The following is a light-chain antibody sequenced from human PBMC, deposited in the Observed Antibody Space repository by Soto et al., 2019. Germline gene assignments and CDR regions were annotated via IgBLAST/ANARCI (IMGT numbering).Light chain of an antibody. CDR1: QSVSSY. V-gene: IGKV3-11*01. CDR3: QQRSNWPPMFP. J-gene: IGKJ3*01. CDR2: DAS. Sequence: EIVLTQSPATLSLSPGERATLSCRASQSVSSYLAWYQQKPGQAPRLLIYDASNRATGIPARFSGSGSGTDFTLTISSLEPEDFAVYYCQQRSNWPPMFPFCPGTKVDSK.